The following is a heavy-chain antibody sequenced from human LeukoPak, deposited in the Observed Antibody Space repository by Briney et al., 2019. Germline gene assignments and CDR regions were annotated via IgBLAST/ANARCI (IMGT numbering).Heavy chain of an antibody. CDR3: ATSARGSSPPAG. J-gene: IGHJ4*02. Sequence: ASVKVSCKASGYTFTSYGISWVRQAPGQGLEWMGWISAYNGNTNYAQKLQGRVTMTTDTSTSTAYMVLRSLRSDDTAVYYCATSARGSSPPAGWGQGTLVTVSS. CDR2: ISAYNGNT. V-gene: IGHV1-18*01. D-gene: IGHD6-13*01. CDR1: GYTFTSYG.